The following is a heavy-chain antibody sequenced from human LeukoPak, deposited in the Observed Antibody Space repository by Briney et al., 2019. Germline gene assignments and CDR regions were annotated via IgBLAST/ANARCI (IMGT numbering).Heavy chain of an antibody. CDR1: GFGFSDYT. J-gene: IGHJ3*02. Sequence: GGSLRLSFAASGFGFSDYTMNWVRLAPGKGLEWVSSISGSSNYIYYADSVKGRFTISRGNAKNSLYLQMNSLRVEDTAVYYCARDESGDNDAFDIWGRGTMVTVSS. CDR3: ARDESGDNDAFDI. CDR2: ISGSSNYI. D-gene: IGHD2-21*01. V-gene: IGHV3-21*01.